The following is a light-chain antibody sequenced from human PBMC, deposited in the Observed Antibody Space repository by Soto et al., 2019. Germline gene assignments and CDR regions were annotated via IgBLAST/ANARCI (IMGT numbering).Light chain of an antibody. V-gene: IGKV3-11*01. CDR2: DAS. Sequence: EIVLTQSPATLSLSPGERATLSCRASQSVNSYLAWYQQKPGQAPRLLIYDASNRATGIPARFSGSGSGTDFTLAISSLEPEDFAVYYCQQRGDWPYTFGQGTKLEIK. CDR3: QQRGDWPYT. J-gene: IGKJ2*01. CDR1: QSVNSY.